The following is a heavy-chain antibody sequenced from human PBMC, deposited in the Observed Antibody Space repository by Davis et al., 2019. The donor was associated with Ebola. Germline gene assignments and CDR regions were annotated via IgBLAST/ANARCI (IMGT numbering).Heavy chain of an antibody. CDR2: INIGNGKT. CDR1: GYTFTSYA. V-gene: IGHV1-3*04. J-gene: IGHJ3*02. CDR3: ARASGTSSMAFDI. D-gene: IGHD2-2*01. Sequence: ASVKVSCKASGYTFTSYAMHWVRQAPGQRLEWMGWINIGNGKTEYAQKFQGRVTITRDTSASTAYMELSSLRSEDTAVYYCARASGTSSMAFDIWGQGTMVTVSS.